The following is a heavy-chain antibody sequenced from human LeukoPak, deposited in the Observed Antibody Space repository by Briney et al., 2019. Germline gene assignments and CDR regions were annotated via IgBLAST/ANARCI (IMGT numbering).Heavy chain of an antibody. CDR3: ARRILIGYQFYYFDY. Sequence: TLSLTCTVSGGSISSSSYYWGWIRQPPGKGLEWXGSIYYSGSTYYNPSLKSRVTISVDTSKNQFSLKLSSVTAADTAVYYCARRILIGYQFYYFDYWGQGTLVTVSS. V-gene: IGHV4-39*01. J-gene: IGHJ4*02. D-gene: IGHD2-2*01. CDR1: GGSISSSSYY. CDR2: IYYSGST.